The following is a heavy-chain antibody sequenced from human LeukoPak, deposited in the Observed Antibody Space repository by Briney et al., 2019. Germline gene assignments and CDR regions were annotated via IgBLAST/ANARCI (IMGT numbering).Heavy chain of an antibody. D-gene: IGHD2-15*01. V-gene: IGHV4-30-4*01. CDR1: GGSISSCDYY. J-gene: IGHJ5*02. Sequence: PSQTLSLTCTVSGGSISSCDYYWSWIRQPPGKGLEWIGYIYYSGSTYYNPSLKSRVTISVDTPKNQFSLKLSSVTAADTAVYYCARGYCSGGSCYGGGDWFDPWGQGTLVTVSS. CDR2: IYYSGST. CDR3: ARGYCSGGSCYGGGDWFDP.